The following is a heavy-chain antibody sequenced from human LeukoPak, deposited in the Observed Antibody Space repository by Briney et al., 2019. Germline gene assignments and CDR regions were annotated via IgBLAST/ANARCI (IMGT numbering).Heavy chain of an antibody. CDR1: GFTFSDYY. V-gene: IGHV3-11*01. CDR3: ARAGPAAEVYYYYYMDV. D-gene: IGHD2-2*01. Sequence: SLRLSCAASGFTFSDYYMCWIRQPPGKGLEWVSYISSSGSTIYYADSVKGRFTISRDNAKNSLYLQMNSLRAEDTAVYYCARAGPAAEVYYYYYMDVWGKGTTVTVSS. CDR2: ISSSGSTI. J-gene: IGHJ6*03.